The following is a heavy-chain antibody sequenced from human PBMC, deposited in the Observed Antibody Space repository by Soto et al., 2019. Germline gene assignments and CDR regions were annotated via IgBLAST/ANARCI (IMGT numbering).Heavy chain of an antibody. D-gene: IGHD1-1*01. Sequence: TSETLSLTCTVSGDSISHYYWNWIRQPPGKGLEWIGYIYYSGGTNYNPSLKSRVTISLDTSKNQFSLRLSSVSAADTAVYYCASSPLLLRTVPPYSSDYWGQGILVTVSS. CDR1: GDSISHYY. V-gene: IGHV4-59*01. J-gene: IGHJ4*02. CDR3: ASSPLLLRTVPPYSSDY. CDR2: IYYSGGT.